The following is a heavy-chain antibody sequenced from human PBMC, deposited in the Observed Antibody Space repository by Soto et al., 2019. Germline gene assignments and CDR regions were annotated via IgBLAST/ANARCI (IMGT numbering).Heavy chain of an antibody. V-gene: IGHV4-59*08. D-gene: IGHD6-19*01. CDR1: GGSISSYY. J-gene: IGHJ3*02. Sequence: QVQLQESGPGLVKPSETLSLTCTVSGGSISSYYWSWIRQPPGKGLEWIGYIYYSGSTNYNPSLKSRVTISVDTSKNQFSLKLSSVTAADTDVYYCARHGGSSGWYKDDAFDIWGQGTMVTVSS. CDR2: IYYSGST. CDR3: ARHGGSSGWYKDDAFDI.